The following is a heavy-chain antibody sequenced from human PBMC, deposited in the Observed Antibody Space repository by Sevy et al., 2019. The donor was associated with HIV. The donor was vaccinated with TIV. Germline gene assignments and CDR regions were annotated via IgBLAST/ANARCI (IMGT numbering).Heavy chain of an antibody. CDR1: GYTFTSYD. CDR3: ASGSRPITMIVVVIIGYFDH. J-gene: IGHJ4*02. V-gene: IGHV1-8*01. CDR2: MNPNSRNT. D-gene: IGHD3-22*01. Sequence: ASVKVSCKASGYTFTSYDINWVRQATGQGLEWMGWMNPNSRNTGYPQKFQGRVTMTRNTSISTAYMELSSLRSEDTAVYYCASGSRPITMIVVVIIGYFDHWGQGTLVTVSS.